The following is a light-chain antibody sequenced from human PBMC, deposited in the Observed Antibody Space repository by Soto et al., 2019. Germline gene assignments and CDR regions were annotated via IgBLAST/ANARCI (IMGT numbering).Light chain of an antibody. CDR3: QQSYSTPWT. Sequence: DIQMTQSPSSLSASVGDRVTLTCRASQSISKDLNWYQQKPGKAPILLISYAVTFPSNVPSRFSGAVSGTDFTLTITNLQPEDFATYFCQQSYSTPWTFGLGTKVDI. CDR1: QSISKD. V-gene: IGKV1-39*01. CDR2: YAV. J-gene: IGKJ1*01.